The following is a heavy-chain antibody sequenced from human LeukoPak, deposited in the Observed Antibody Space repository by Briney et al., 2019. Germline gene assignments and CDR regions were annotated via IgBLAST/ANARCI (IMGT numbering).Heavy chain of an antibody. CDR3: AKDGPSRQPVVPAAVDY. D-gene: IGHD2-2*01. V-gene: IGHV3-30*18. CDR2: MSYDGSKK. CDR1: GFTFSNYA. J-gene: IGHJ4*02. Sequence: GGSLRLSCAASGFTFSNYAMQWDRQAPGKGLEWVAIMSYDGSKKYYADSVKGRFIISRDNSKNTLYLQMNSLRAEDTAVYYCAKDGPSRQPVVPAAVDYWGQGTLVTVSS.